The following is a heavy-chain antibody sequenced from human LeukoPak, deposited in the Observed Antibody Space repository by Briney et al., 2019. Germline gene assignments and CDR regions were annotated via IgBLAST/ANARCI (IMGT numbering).Heavy chain of an antibody. D-gene: IGHD5-18*01. CDR1: GYTFTSYG. CDR3: AREGYSYGHRGAFDI. CDR2: ISAYNGNT. Sequence: ASVKVSCKASGYTFTSYGISWVRQAPGQGLEWMGWISAYNGNTNYAQKLQGRVTMTTDTSTSTAYMELRSLRSDDTAVYYCAREGYSYGHRGAFDIWGQGTMVTVSS. V-gene: IGHV1-18*01. J-gene: IGHJ3*02.